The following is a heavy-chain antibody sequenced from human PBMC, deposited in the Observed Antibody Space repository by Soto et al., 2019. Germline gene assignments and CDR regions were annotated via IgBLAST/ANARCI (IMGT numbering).Heavy chain of an antibody. CDR2: INTSNDNK. D-gene: IGHD2-15*01. J-gene: IGHJ4*02. Sequence: ASVKVSCKASGYTFTNYGISWVRQAPGEGLEWVGWINTSNDNKLYAQKLQGRLTLTTDTSTSTAYMDLTTLRSDDTAVYFCARDPGAASFDFWAQGTLFTVS. V-gene: IGHV1-18*01. CDR3: ARDPGAASFDF. CDR1: GYTFTNYG.